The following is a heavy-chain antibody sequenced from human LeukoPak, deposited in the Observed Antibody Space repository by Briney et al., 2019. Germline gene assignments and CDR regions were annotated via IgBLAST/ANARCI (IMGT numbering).Heavy chain of an antibody. J-gene: IGHJ4*02. Sequence: PGGSLRLSCAASGFAFGSYWMSWVRQAPGKGLEWVANINQDGSEKYYVDSVKGRFTISRDNAKNSLYLQMNSLKDEDTSVYYCASSRNWGQGTLVTVSS. V-gene: IGHV3-7*02. CDR2: INQDGSEK. CDR3: ASSRN. CDR1: GFAFGSYW.